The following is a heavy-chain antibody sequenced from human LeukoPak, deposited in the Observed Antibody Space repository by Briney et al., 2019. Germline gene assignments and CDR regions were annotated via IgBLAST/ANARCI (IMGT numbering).Heavy chain of an antibody. CDR1: GFTFSSYS. Sequence: GGSLRLSCAASGFTFSSYSMNWVRQAPGKGLEWVPYISSSSSIIYYADSVKGRFTISRDNAKNSLYLQMNSLRAEDTAVYYCARRHYDSSGYSFDYWGQGTLVTVSS. CDR2: ISSSSSII. D-gene: IGHD3-22*01. CDR3: ARRHYDSSGYSFDY. V-gene: IGHV3-48*01. J-gene: IGHJ4*02.